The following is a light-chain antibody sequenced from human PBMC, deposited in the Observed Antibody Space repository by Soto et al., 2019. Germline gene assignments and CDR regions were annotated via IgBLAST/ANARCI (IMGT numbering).Light chain of an antibody. Sequence: EVVMTQSPATLSLSPGERATLSCTASQSVTSTLAWYQQKPGQAPRLLIYGASTRATGIPARFSGSGSGTEFTLTISSLQSEDFAVYYCQQYSTSPLTFGGGTKVEIK. J-gene: IGKJ4*02. CDR1: QSVTST. CDR2: GAS. V-gene: IGKV3-15*01. CDR3: QQYSTSPLT.